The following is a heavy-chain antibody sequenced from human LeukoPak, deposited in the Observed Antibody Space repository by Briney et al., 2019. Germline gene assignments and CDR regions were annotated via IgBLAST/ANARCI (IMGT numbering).Heavy chain of an antibody. Sequence: GGSLRLSCAASGFSFSGYWMTWVRQAPGKGLEWVANIKEDGSEKYYADFVKGRFTISRDNAKNSLDLQMYGLRAEDTAVYYCARRCSTDYWGQGTLVTVSS. CDR3: ARRCSTDY. D-gene: IGHD2-8*01. J-gene: IGHJ4*02. CDR1: GFSFSGYW. V-gene: IGHV3-7*03. CDR2: IKEDGSEK.